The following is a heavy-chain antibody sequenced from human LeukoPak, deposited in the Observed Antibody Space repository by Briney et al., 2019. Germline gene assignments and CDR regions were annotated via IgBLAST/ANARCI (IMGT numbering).Heavy chain of an antibody. CDR1: GFTFSSDW. CDR2: IKSDVSTT. D-gene: IGHD5-18*01. J-gene: IGHJ4*02. V-gene: IGHV3-74*01. Sequence: GGSLRLSCAASGFTFSSDWMHWVRQAPGKGLVWVLRIKSDVSTTTYADSVKGRFTISRDNAKNTLYLQMNSLRAEDTAVYYCARVVDTHFDYWGQGTLVTVSS. CDR3: ARVVDTHFDY.